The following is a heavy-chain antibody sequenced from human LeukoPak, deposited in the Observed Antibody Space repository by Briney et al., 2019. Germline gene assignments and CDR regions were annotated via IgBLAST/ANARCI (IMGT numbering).Heavy chain of an antibody. CDR3: AAGRYFDLVDY. CDR2: IVVGSGNT. V-gene: IGHV1-58*02. J-gene: IGHJ4*02. D-gene: IGHD3-9*01. Sequence: ASVKVSFTASGFTFSSSAMQWVRQARGQRLEWMGWIVVGSGNTNYAQKFQERVTITRDMSTSTAYMELSSLRSEDTAVYYCAAGRYFDLVDYWGQGTLVTVSS. CDR1: GFTFSSSA.